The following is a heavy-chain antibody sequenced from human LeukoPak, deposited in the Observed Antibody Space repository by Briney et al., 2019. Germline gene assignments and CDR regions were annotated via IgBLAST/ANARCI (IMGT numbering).Heavy chain of an antibody. D-gene: IGHD3-10*01. V-gene: IGHV3-48*01. CDR3: AKKSNNYYGSGSLDY. CDR1: GFTFSSYN. J-gene: IGHJ4*02. Sequence: GGSLRLSCAASGFTFSSYNMNWVRQAPGKGLEWVSYISSSSSTIYYADSVKGRFTISRDNAKNSLYLQMNSLRAEDTAVYYCAKKSNNYYGSGSLDYWGQGTLVTVSS. CDR2: ISSSSSTI.